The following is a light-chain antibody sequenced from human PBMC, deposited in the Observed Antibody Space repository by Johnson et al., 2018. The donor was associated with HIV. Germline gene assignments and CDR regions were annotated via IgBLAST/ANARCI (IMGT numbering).Light chain of an antibody. Sequence: QAVLTQPPSASGTPGQRVTISCSGSSSNIGSNTVNWYQQLPGTAPKLLIYSNNQRPSGVPDRFSGSKSGTSASLAISGRQSADEADYYCAAWDDSLNDPPYVFGSGTKVTVL. V-gene: IGLV1-44*01. CDR1: SSNIGSNT. J-gene: IGLJ1*01. CDR3: AAWDDSLNDPPYV. CDR2: SNN.